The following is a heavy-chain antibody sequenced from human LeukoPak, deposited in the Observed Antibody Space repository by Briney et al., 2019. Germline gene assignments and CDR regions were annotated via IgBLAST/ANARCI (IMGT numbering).Heavy chain of an antibody. D-gene: IGHD3-10*01. Sequence: PGGSLRLSCAGSGFTFSTYALGWVRQVPGGGREWGSGIRGSGGDTYYGDSVKGRFTISRNNSKNTLYLQMNSLRAEDTAVYYCAKRRLWFGELNYFDYWGQGTLVTVSS. CDR1: GFTFSTYA. V-gene: IGHV3-23*01. J-gene: IGHJ4*02. CDR2: IRGSGGDT. CDR3: AKRRLWFGELNYFDY.